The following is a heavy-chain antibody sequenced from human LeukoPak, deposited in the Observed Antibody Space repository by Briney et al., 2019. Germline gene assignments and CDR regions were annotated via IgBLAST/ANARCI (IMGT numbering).Heavy chain of an antibody. J-gene: IGHJ4*02. V-gene: IGHV3-74*01. CDR2: INIDGSNT. Sequence: GGSLRLSCAASGFPFSSYWMHWVRQAPGKGLVWVSRINIDGSNTNYADSVKGRFTISRDNAKNTLYLQMDSLRAEDTAVYYCLREETIVVIREPPPRGQGTLVTVSS. CDR3: LREETIVVIREPPP. D-gene: IGHD3-22*01. CDR1: GFPFSSYW.